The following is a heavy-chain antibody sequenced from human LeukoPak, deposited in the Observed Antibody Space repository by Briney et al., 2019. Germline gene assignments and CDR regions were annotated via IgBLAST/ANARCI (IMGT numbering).Heavy chain of an antibody. CDR1: GGSISSYY. V-gene: IGHV4-4*07. CDR3: AREIWFRELYPLHYVDY. Sequence: KPSETLSLTCTVSGGSISSYYWSWIRQPAGKGLEWIGRIYTSGSTNYNPSLKSRVTMSVDTSKNQFSLKLSSVTAADTAVYYCAREIWFRELYPLHYVDYWGQGTLVTVSS. CDR2: IYTSGST. D-gene: IGHD3-10*01. J-gene: IGHJ4*02.